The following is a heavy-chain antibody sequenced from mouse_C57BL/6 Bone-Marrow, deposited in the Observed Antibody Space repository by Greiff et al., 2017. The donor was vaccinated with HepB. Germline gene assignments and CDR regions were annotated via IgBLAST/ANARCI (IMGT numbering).Heavy chain of an antibody. CDR3: ARTGGYYYPGWFAY. Sequence: VQLQQPGAELVRPGSSVKLSCKASGYTFTIYWMHWVKQRPIQGLEWIGNIDPSDSETHYNQKFKDKATLTVDKSSSTAYMQLSSLTSEDSAVYYCARTGGYYYPGWFAYWGQGTLVTVSA. CDR2: IDPSDSET. D-gene: IGHD1-1*01. V-gene: IGHV1-52*01. CDR1: GYTFTIYW. J-gene: IGHJ3*01.